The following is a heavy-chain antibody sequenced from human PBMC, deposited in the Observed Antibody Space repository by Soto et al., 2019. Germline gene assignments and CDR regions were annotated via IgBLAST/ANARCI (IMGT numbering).Heavy chain of an antibody. CDR3: AAYDVGTIIQGY. CDR1: GGTFSSHS. Sequence: SETLSLTCAIYGGTFSSHSRSWVRQPPGKGLEWIGEIDHGGSTNYNPSLKSRVTISGDTSKNQFSLELRSLTAADTGVYYCAAYDVGTIIQGYWGQGTRVTVSS. J-gene: IGHJ1*01. CDR2: IDHGGST. V-gene: IGHV4-34*08. D-gene: IGHD2-21*02.